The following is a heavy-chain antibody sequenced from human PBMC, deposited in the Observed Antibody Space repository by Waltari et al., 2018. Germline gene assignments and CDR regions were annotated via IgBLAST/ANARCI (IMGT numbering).Heavy chain of an antibody. CDR2: ISGSGGST. CDR3: AKAVLPRTLDY. V-gene: IGHV3-23*01. Sequence: EVQLLESGGGLVQPGGSLRLSCAASGFTFRSHAMSLVRQAPGKGLEWVSAISGSGGSTYYADTVKGRFTISRDNSKSTLYLQMNSLRAEDTAVYYCAKAVLPRTLDYWGQGTLVTVSS. D-gene: IGHD2-15*01. CDR1: GFTFRSHA. J-gene: IGHJ4*02.